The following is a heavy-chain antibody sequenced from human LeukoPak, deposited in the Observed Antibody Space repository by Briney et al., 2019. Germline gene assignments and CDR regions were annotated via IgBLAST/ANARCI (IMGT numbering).Heavy chain of an antibody. CDR2: ISYDRSNK. V-gene: IGHV3-30*18. CDR1: GFTFSSYG. D-gene: IGHD3-22*01. J-gene: IGHJ4*02. Sequence: PGGSLRLSCVVSGFTFSSYGMHWVRQAPGKGLEWVAVISYDRSNKYYADSVKGRFTISRDNSKNTLYLQMNSLRAEDTAVYYCAKRGYYYDSSGYYSRTYFDYWGQGTLVTVSS. CDR3: AKRGYYYDSSGYYSRTYFDY.